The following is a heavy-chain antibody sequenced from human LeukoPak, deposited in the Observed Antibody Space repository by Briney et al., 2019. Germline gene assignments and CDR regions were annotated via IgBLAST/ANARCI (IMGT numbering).Heavy chain of an antibody. V-gene: IGHV3-7*03. CDR3: ARLSDSSGTPRSDY. D-gene: IGHD3-22*01. CDR1: GFTFSSYW. J-gene: IGHJ4*02. Sequence: PGGSLRLSCAASGFTFSSYWMSWVRQAPGKGLEWVANIKQGGSEKYYVDSVKGRFTISRDNAKNSLHLQMNSLRAEDTAVYYCARLSDSSGTPRSDYWGQGTLVTVSS. CDR2: IKQGGSEK.